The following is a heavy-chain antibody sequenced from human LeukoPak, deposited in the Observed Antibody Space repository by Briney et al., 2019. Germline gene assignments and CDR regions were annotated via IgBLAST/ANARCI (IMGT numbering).Heavy chain of an antibody. D-gene: IGHD4-11*01. CDR1: GFTFGDYT. J-gene: IGHJ6*02. CDR3: TRDRPSYSNYVGDYGMDV. V-gene: IGHV3-49*04. Sequence: GRSLRLSCSGSGFTFGDYTLTWVRPAPGKGLEWVAFIIGKAYGGTTEYAASVKGRFTISRDDSKRVAYLQMNSLKTEDTGVYFCTRDRPSYSNYVGDYGMDVWGQGTAVTVSS. CDR2: IIGKAYGGTT.